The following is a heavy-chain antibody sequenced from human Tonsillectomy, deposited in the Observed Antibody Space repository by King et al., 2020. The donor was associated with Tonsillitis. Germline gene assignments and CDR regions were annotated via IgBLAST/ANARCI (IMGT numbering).Heavy chain of an antibody. CDR3: AKDKSGPSFVYDSSGYYDY. CDR1: GFTFDDYA. J-gene: IGHJ4*02. Sequence: VQLVESGGAVVQPGGSLRLSCAASGFTFDDYAMHWVRQAPGKGLEWVSLISWDGGSTYYADSVRGRFTISRDNSKNSLYLQMNSLRAEDTALYYCAKDKSGPSFVYDSSGYYDYWGQGTLVTVSS. CDR2: ISWDGGST. V-gene: IGHV3-43D*03. D-gene: IGHD3-22*01.